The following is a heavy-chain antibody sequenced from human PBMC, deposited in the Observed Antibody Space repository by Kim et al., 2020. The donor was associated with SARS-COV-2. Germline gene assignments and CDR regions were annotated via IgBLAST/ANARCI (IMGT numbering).Heavy chain of an antibody. V-gene: IGHV1-69*13. CDR1: GGTFSSYA. CDR3: ATALYRGGYDYGGEVAFDI. J-gene: IGHJ3*02. Sequence: SVKVSCKASGGTFSSYAISWVRQAPGQGLEWMGGIIPIFGTANYAQKFQGRVTITADESTSTAYMELSSLRSEDTAVYYCATALYRGGYDYGGEVAFDIWGQGTMVTVSS. D-gene: IGHD5-12*01. CDR2: IIPIFGTA.